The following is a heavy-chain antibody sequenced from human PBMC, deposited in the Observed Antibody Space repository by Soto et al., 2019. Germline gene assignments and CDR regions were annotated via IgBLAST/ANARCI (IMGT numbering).Heavy chain of an antibody. Sequence: VGSLRLSCAASGFTFSSYTMHWVRQAPGKGLEWVSSISTSSTYRYIADSVTGRFTISRDNAQNSLYLQMTSLRAEDTAVYYCARDGSGAAANPYFDYWGQGTLV. CDR3: ARDGSGAAANPYFDY. V-gene: IGHV3-21*04. CDR2: ISTSSTYR. CDR1: GFTFSSYT. J-gene: IGHJ4*02. D-gene: IGHD2-2*01.